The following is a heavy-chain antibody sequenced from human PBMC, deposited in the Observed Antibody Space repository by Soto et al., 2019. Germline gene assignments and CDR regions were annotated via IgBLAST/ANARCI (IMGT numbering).Heavy chain of an antibody. J-gene: IGHJ4*02. V-gene: IGHV4-34*01. CDR3: ATEFGEQFDY. CDR1: GGSFSGYY. Sequence: PSETLSLTCAVYGGSFSGYYWSWIRQPPGKGLEWIGEINRSGSTNYSPSLKSRVTISVDTSKNQFSLKLSSVTAADMAVYYCATEFGEQFDYWGQGTLVTSPQ. D-gene: IGHD3-10*01. CDR2: INRSGST.